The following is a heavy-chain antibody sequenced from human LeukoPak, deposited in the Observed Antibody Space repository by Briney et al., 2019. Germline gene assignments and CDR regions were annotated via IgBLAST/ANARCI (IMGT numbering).Heavy chain of an antibody. J-gene: IGHJ6*03. CDR1: GGTSGSHPINSYP. Sequence: ASVKVSCKPSGGTSGSHPINSYPISWVRQAPGQGLEWVGGIIPVFGTANYAQKFQGRVTITADESTSTAYMELSSLRSEDTAVYYCARDSGYDSDPGYYYYMDVWGKGTTVTVSS. CDR2: IIPVFGTA. V-gene: IGHV1-69*13. D-gene: IGHD5-12*01. CDR3: ARDSGYDSDPGYYYYMDV.